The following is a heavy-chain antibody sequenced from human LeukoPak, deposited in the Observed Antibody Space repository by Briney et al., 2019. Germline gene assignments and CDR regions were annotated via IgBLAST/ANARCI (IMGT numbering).Heavy chain of an antibody. J-gene: IGHJ3*02. CDR3: ARVVHLDAFDI. V-gene: IGHV1-18*01. Sequence: ASVKVSCKASGYIFNNYGISWVRQAPGQGLEWMGWIGTYKGDTNYPQKFQGRITMTTETSTSTAYMELRSLRSDDTAVYYCARVVHLDAFDIWGQGTMVTVSS. D-gene: IGHD2-2*01. CDR2: IGTYKGDT. CDR1: GYIFNNYG.